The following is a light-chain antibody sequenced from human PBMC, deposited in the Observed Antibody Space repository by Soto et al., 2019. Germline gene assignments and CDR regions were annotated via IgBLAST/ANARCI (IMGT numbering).Light chain of an antibody. J-gene: IGLJ1*01. Sequence: SALTQPASVSGSPGQSITISCTGTSSDVGGYNYVSWYQQHPGKAPKLMIYEVSNRPSGVSNRFSGSKSGNTASLTISGLQAEDEADYYCSSYTSSSLAFGTGTKVTVL. V-gene: IGLV2-14*01. CDR1: SSDVGGYNY. CDR2: EVS. CDR3: SSYTSSSLA.